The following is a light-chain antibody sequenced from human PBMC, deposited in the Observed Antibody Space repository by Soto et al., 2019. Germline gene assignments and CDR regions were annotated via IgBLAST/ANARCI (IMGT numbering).Light chain of an antibody. J-gene: IGKJ4*01. Sequence: DIQMTQSPSSLSASVGDRVTITCQASQDISXXLNWYQQKPGKAPKLLIYDASNLETGVPSKFSGSGSGTDFTFTISSLQPEDIATYYCQQYDNFPLTFGGGTKVEIK. CDR1: QDISXX. V-gene: IGKV1-33*01. CDR3: QQYDNFPLT. CDR2: DAS.